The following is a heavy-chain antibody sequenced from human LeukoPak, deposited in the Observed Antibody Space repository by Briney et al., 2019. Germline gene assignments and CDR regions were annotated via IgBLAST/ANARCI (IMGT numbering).Heavy chain of an antibody. CDR1: GGSISSYY. Sequence: PSETLSLTCTVSGGSISSYYWSWIRQPPGQGLEWIGYIYYSGSTNYNPSLKSRVTISVDTSKNQFSLKLSSVTAADTAVYYCARCVTTDYYYYMDVWGKGTTVTVSS. CDR2: IYYSGST. D-gene: IGHD4-11*01. CDR3: ARCVTTDYYYYMDV. V-gene: IGHV4-59*01. J-gene: IGHJ6*03.